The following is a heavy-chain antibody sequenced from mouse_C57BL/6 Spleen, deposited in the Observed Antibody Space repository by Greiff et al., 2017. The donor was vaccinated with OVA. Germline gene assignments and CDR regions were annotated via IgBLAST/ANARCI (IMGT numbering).Heavy chain of an antibody. CDR3: ARDHSNNYWFAD. J-gene: IGHJ3*01. V-gene: IGHV3-6*01. CDR2: ISYDGSN. D-gene: IGHD1-3*01. Sequence: VQLKQSGPGLVKPSQSLSLTCSVTGYSITSGYYWNWIRQCTGNKLEWLGYISYDGSNNYNPSLKNRISITRDTSTNQFFLKMNSVTTEDTATYDCARDHSNNYWFADWGQGTLVTVSA. CDR1: GYSITSGYY.